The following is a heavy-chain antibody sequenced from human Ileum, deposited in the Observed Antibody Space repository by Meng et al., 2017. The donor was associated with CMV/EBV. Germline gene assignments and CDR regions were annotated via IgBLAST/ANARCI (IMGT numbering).Heavy chain of an antibody. D-gene: IGHD1-1*01. J-gene: IGHJ4*02. Sequence: SQTLSLTRAISVDSVSSNSAAWNWTRQSPSRGLEWLGRTYYSSKWYNDYEVPEKSRITINPDQTKNKFALQLNTVTPEDTAVYYCARVLAQLDAFDYWGQGTLVTVSS. CDR3: ARVLAQLDAFDY. CDR1: VDSVSSNSAA. CDR2: TYYSSKWYN. V-gene: IGHV6-1*01.